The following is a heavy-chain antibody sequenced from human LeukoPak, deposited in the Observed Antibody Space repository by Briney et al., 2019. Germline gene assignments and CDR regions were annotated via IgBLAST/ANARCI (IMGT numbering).Heavy chain of an antibody. J-gene: IGHJ3*02. CDR1: GGSISNDY. CDR2: IYYSGST. D-gene: IGHD6-13*01. V-gene: IGHV4-59*01. CDR3: ARVVAAAGNAFDI. Sequence: SETLSLTCTVSGGSISNDYWSWIRQPPGKGLECIGYIYYSGSTNYNPSLKSRVTISVDTSKNQFSLKLSSVTAADTAVYYCARVVAAAGNAFDIWGQGTMVTVSS.